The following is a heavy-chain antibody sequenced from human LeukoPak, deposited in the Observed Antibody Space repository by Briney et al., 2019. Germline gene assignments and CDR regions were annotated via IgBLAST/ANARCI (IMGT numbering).Heavy chain of an antibody. CDR2: ISGSGGST. Sequence: GGSLRLSCAASGFTFSSYEMNWVRQAPGKGLEWVSAISGSGGSTYYADSVKGRFTISRDNSKNTLYLQMNGLRAEDTAVYYCAKGGREDYGDPNWFDPWGQGTLVTVSS. CDR3: AKGGREDYGDPNWFDP. D-gene: IGHD4-17*01. J-gene: IGHJ5*02. V-gene: IGHV3-23*01. CDR1: GFTFSSYE.